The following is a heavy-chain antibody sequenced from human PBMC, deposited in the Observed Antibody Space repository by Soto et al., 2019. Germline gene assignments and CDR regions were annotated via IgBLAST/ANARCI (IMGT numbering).Heavy chain of an antibody. CDR1: GGSISSRTFW. CDR2: MYYSGSS. D-gene: IGHD4-4*01. J-gene: IGHJ4*02. V-gene: IGHV4-39*01. CDR3: ARHPRDDYNYGGSGIFDY. Sequence: QLQLQESGPGLVKPSETLSLTCSVSGGSISSRTFWWAWIRQPPGKGLEWIGDMYYSGSSYSSPSLKSRVTLSVDTSKNQLSLKLNSVTAADTAEYYCARHPRDDYNYGGSGIFDYWGQGTLVTVSS.